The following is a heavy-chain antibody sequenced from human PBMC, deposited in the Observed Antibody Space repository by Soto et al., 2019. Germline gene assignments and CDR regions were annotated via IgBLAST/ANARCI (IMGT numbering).Heavy chain of an antibody. CDR1: GYIVTNFH. CDR3: ARGSPGPVDH. Sequence: ASVKVSCRASGYIVTNFHFNWVRQATGQGLEWIGWMNPYSGDTGYAQKFQGRVTMTRNTYINTAYMEMISLTSDDTAVYYCARGSPGPVDHWGKGTPFTASS. J-gene: IGHJ4*02. D-gene: IGHD3-10*01. V-gene: IGHV1-8*01. CDR2: MNPYSGDT.